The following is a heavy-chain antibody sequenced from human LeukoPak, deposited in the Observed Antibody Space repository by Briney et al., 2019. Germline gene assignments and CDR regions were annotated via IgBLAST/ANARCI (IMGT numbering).Heavy chain of an antibody. CDR1: GGSISSSSYY. CDR3: ARDIRAVGVTLYFDY. V-gene: IGHV3-11*01. CDR2: ISGSGGDI. J-gene: IGHJ4*02. Sequence: LSLTCTVSGGSISSSSYYWGWIRQPPGKGLEWLSYISGSGGDIHYADSVKGRFTISRDNAKNSLYLQMNSLRAEDTAMYYCARDIRAVGVTLYFDYWGQGILVTVTS. D-gene: IGHD1-26*01.